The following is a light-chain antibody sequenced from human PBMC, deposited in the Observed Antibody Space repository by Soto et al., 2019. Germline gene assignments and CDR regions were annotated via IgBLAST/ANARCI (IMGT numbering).Light chain of an antibody. V-gene: IGLV1-47*01. CDR1: SSNIGSNY. Sequence: QAVVTQPPSASGTPGQRVTISCSGSSSNIGSNYVYWYQQLPGTAPKLLIYRNNQRPSGVPDRFSGSKSGTSASLAISGLRSEDEADYYCAAWDDSLVYVFGTGTQLTVL. CDR3: AAWDDSLVYV. CDR2: RNN. J-gene: IGLJ1*01.